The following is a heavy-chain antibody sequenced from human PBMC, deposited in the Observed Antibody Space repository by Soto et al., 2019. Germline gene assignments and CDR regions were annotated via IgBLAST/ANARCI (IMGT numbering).Heavy chain of an antibody. CDR2: ISESVGST. J-gene: IGHJ6*03. V-gene: IGHV3-23*01. CDR1: GFTFSSYA. D-gene: IGHD6-6*01. Sequence: EEELLESGGGLVQPGGSLRLSCAASGFTFSSYAMSWVRQAPGKGLEWVSGISESVGSTYYADSVRGRFTISRDNSKNTLYLKMNSLRAEDTALYYCAKPPGSSSTYYYYMGVWGKGTTVTVTS. CDR3: AKPPGSSSTYYYYMGV.